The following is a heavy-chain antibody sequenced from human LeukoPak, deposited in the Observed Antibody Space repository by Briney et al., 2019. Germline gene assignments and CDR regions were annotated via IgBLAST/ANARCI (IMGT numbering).Heavy chain of an antibody. Sequence: GGSLRLSCAASGFTFSSYAMHWVRQAPGKGLEWVSGISGSDRSTYYADSVKGRFIISRDNSKNTLYLQMNSLRAKDTAVYYCAKDLRSGWYFDLWGRGTLVTVSS. D-gene: IGHD1-26*01. CDR2: ISGSDRST. V-gene: IGHV3-23*01. CDR3: AKDLRSGWYFDL. CDR1: GFTFSSYA. J-gene: IGHJ2*01.